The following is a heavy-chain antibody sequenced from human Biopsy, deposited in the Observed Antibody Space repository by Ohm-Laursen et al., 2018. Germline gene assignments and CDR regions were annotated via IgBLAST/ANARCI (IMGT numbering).Heavy chain of an antibody. V-gene: IGHV3-74*01. CDR2: IKRDGTTT. J-gene: IGHJ6*02. CDR1: GFTFSNYY. D-gene: IGHD3-16*01. Sequence: SLRLSCSASGFTFSNYYMHWVRQAPGKGLLWVSRIKRDGTTTDYAESVKGRFTISRDNAKNTLYLQMNSLRAEDTAVYYCARDRLEESEINYYYGMDVWGQGTTVTVSS. CDR3: ARDRLEESEINYYYGMDV.